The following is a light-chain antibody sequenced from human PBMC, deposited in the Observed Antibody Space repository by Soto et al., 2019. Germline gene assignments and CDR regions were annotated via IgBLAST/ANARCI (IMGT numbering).Light chain of an antibody. J-gene: IGLJ2*01. Sequence: QSVLTQPASVSGSPGQSITISCTGTSSDVGGYNYVSWYQQHPGKAPKLMIYEVSNRPSGVSNRFSGSKSGNTASLTISVLQAEDEADYYCSSYTSSSTVLFGGGTKLTVL. CDR2: EVS. CDR3: SSYTSSSTVL. V-gene: IGLV2-14*01. CDR1: SSDVGGYNY.